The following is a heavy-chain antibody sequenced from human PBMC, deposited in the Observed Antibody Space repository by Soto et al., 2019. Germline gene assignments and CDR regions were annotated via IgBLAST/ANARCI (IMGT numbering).Heavy chain of an antibody. D-gene: IGHD1-1*01. CDR1: GYTLTELS. J-gene: IGHJ5*02. V-gene: IGHV1-24*01. Sequence: ASVKVSCKVSGYTLTELSMHWVRQAPGKGLEWMGGFDPEDGETIYAQKFQGRVTMTEDTSTDTAYMELSSLRSEDTAVYYCATNTQYNWNDFWFDPWGQGTLVTVSS. CDR3: ATNTQYNWNDFWFDP. CDR2: FDPEDGET.